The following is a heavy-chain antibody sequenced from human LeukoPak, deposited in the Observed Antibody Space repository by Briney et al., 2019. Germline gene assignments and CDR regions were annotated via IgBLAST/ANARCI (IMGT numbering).Heavy chain of an antibody. V-gene: IGHV4-39*07. J-gene: IGHJ4*02. CDR1: SGSISSSSYY. D-gene: IGHD1-26*01. CDR2: IYYSGST. Sequence: SETLSLTCTVSSGSISSSSYYWGWIRQPPGKGQEWIGSIYYSGSTYYNPSLKSRVTISVDTSKNQFSLKLSSVTAADTAVYYCARAASGIVYYFDYWGQGTLVTVSS. CDR3: ARAASGIVYYFDY.